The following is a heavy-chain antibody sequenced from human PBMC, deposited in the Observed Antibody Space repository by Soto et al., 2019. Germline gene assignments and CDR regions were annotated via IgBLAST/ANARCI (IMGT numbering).Heavy chain of an antibody. CDR3: SRTQVSGPDWYFDL. V-gene: IGHV4-59*08. Sequence: QVQLQESGPGLVKPSETLSLTCTVSGGSISSYYWSWIRQPPGKGLEWIGYIYYSGSTKYNPPLKSSVTRSVDPSKNRCSLTLSSVTAADPAVYFCSRTQVSGPDWYFDLWGRGTLVTVSS. CDR2: IYYSGST. J-gene: IGHJ2*01. CDR1: GGSISSYY.